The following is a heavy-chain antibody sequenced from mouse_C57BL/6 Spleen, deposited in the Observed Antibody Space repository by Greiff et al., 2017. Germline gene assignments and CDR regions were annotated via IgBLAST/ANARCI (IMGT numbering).Heavy chain of an antibody. CDR1: GYTFTDYE. CDR3: TRSIYDGYPYAMDY. V-gene: IGHV1-15*01. D-gene: IGHD2-3*01. CDR2: IDPETGGT. J-gene: IGHJ4*01. Sequence: VQLQQSGAELVRPGASVTLSCKASGYTFTDYEMHWVKQTPVHGLEWIGAIDPETGGTAYNQKFKGKAILTADKSSSTAYMELRSLTSEDSAVYYCTRSIYDGYPYAMDYWGQGTSVTVSS.